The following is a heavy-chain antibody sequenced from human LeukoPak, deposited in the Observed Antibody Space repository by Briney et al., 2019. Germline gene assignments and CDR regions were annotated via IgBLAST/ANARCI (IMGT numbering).Heavy chain of an antibody. Sequence: ASVNVSCKASGYTFTGYYMHWVRQAPGQGLEWVGWINPNSGGTNYAQKFQGRVTMTRDTSISTAYMELSRLRSDDTAVYYCAREGLVGATAFDYWGQGTLVTVSS. J-gene: IGHJ4*02. CDR2: INPNSGGT. CDR1: GYTFTGYY. V-gene: IGHV1-2*02. CDR3: AREGLVGATAFDY. D-gene: IGHD1-26*01.